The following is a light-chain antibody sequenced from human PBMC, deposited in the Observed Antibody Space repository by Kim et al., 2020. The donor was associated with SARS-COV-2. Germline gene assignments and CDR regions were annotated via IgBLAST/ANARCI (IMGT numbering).Light chain of an antibody. CDR2: GAS. CDR1: QSVSSN. J-gene: IGKJ1*01. V-gene: IGKV3-15*01. Sequence: EIVMTQSPATLSVSPGEGATLSCGASQSVSSNLAWYQQKPGQAPRLLIYGASTRVTGIPARFSGSGSGTEFTLTITSLQSEDFAVYYCQRYNDWPRTFGHGTKVDIK. CDR3: QRYNDWPRT.